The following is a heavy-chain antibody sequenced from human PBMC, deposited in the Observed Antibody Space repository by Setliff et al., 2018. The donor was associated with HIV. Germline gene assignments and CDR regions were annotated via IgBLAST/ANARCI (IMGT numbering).Heavy chain of an antibody. CDR2: ISAYNGNT. CDR3: ARFAVAGTKWSDP. J-gene: IGHJ5*02. Sequence: ASVKVSCKASGYTFTSYGISWVRQAPGQGLEWMGGISAYNGNTNYAQPLQGRVTLTTDTSTSTAYMELRSLRSDDTAVYYCARFAVAGTKWSDPWGQGTLVTVSS. V-gene: IGHV1-18*01. D-gene: IGHD6-19*01. CDR1: GYTFTSYG.